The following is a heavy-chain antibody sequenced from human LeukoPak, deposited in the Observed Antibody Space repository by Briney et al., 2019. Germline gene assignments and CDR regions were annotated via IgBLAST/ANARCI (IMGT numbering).Heavy chain of an antibody. CDR1: GFTVSSNY. D-gene: IGHD2-15*01. CDR3: VFPYWQDLDH. Sequence: PGGSLRLSCASSGFTVSSNYMSWVRQAPGKGLEWVSHISSSGSTIYYADSVKGRFTISRDNAKESLYLQMSSLRDEDTAVYYCVFPYWQDLDHWGQGTLVTVSS. V-gene: IGHV3-48*02. CDR2: ISSSGSTI. J-gene: IGHJ4*02.